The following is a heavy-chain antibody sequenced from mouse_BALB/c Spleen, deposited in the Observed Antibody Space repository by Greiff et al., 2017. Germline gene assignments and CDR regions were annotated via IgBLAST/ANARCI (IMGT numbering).Heavy chain of an antibody. CDR3: ARKIYYYSFDY. J-gene: IGHJ2*01. D-gene: IGHD1-1*01. CDR2: INPSTGYT. CDR1: GYTFTSYW. V-gene: IGHV1-7*01. Sequence: QVQLQQSGAELAKPGASVKMSCKASGYTFTSYWMHWVKQRPGQGLEWIGYINPSTGYTEYNQKFKDKATLTADKSSSTAYMQLSSLTSEDSAVYYCARKIYYYSFDYWGQGTTLTVSS.